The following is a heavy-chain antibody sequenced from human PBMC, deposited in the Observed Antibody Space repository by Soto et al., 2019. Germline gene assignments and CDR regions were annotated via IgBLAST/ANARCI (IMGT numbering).Heavy chain of an antibody. V-gene: IGHV1-69*13. CDR2: IIPIFGTA. J-gene: IGHJ6*02. Sequence: ASVKVSCKASGGTFSSYAISWVRQAPGQGLEWMGGIIPIFGTANYAQKFQGRVTITADESTSTAYMELGSLRSEDTAVYYCARPDYGDYGYYYYGMDVWGQGTTVTVSS. D-gene: IGHD4-17*01. CDR1: GGTFSSYA. CDR3: ARPDYGDYGYYYYGMDV.